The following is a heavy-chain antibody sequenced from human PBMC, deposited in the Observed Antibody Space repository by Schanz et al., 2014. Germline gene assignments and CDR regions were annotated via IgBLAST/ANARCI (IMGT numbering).Heavy chain of an antibody. CDR2: INPSGGST. V-gene: IGHV1-46*01. CDR1: GYTFTSYG. J-gene: IGHJ4*02. CDR3: ARDQSPYTNSSDVRYFDY. D-gene: IGHD6-6*01. Sequence: QVQLVQSGAEVKKPGASVKVSCKASGYTFTSYGISWVRQAPGQGLEWMGMINPSGGSTTYAQKFQGRVTMTRDTSTSTVYMELSSLRSDDTAVYYCARDQSPYTNSSDVRYFDYWGQGSLVTVSS.